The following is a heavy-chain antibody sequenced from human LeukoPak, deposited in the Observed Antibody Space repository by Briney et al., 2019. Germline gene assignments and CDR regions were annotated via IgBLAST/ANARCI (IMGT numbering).Heavy chain of an antibody. Sequence: GGSLRLSCAASGFTFSSYWMSWVRQAPGKGLEWVANIKQDGSEKYYVDSVKGRFTISRDNAKNSLYLELHSLRAEETAVYYCARLYAIPSYYYYYYMDVWGQGTTVTVSS. D-gene: IGHD2-8*01. CDR1: GFTFSSYW. CDR3: ARLYAIPSYYYYYYMDV. V-gene: IGHV3-7*01. J-gene: IGHJ6*03. CDR2: IKQDGSEK.